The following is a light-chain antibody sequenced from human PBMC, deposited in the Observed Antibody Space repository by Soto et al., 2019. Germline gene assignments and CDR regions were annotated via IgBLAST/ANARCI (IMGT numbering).Light chain of an antibody. CDR2: DVS. V-gene: IGLV2-14*01. CDR3: SSYTSSSTPGV. CDR1: SSDVGDFNY. Sequence: QSVLTQPASVSGSPGQSITISCTGTSSDVGDFNYVSWYQQHPGKAPKLMIYDVSNRPSGVSNRFSGSKSGNTASLTISGLQAEDEADYYCSSYTSSSTPGVFGTGTKVTVL. J-gene: IGLJ1*01.